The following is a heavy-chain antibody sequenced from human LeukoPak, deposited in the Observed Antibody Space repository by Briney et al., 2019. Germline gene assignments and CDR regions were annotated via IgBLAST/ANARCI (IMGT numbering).Heavy chain of an antibody. CDR2: ICTSGST. J-gene: IGHJ4*02. V-gene: IGHV4-4*09. CDR3: ARHPAAAGLRYAYYFDY. Sequence: SETLSLTCTVSGGSISSYYWSWIRQPPGKGLEWIGYICTSGSTNYNPSLKSRVTISVDTSKNQFSLKLSSVTAADTAVYYCARHPAAAGLRYAYYFDYWGQGTLVTVSS. D-gene: IGHD6-13*01. CDR1: GGSISSYY.